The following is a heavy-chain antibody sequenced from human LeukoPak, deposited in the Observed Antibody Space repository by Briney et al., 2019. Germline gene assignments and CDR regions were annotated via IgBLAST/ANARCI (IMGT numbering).Heavy chain of an antibody. CDR2: IWYDGSNK. CDR1: GFTFSTYG. CDR3: ARDQKPDSNTYYDILTAYPPDY. V-gene: IGHV3-33*01. Sequence: GRSLRLSCAASGFTFSTYGMHWVRQAPGKELEWVAVIWYDGSNKYYADSVKGRFTISRDDSKNTLYLQMDSLRAEDTAVYYCARDQKPDSNTYYDILTAYPPDYWGQGTLVTVSS. J-gene: IGHJ4*02. D-gene: IGHD3-9*01.